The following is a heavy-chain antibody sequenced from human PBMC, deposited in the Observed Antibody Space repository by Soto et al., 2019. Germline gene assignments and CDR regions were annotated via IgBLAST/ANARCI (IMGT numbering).Heavy chain of an antibody. CDR2: IYYSGST. Sequence: QLQLQESGPGLVKPSETLSLTCTVSGGSISSSSYYWGWIRQPPGKGLEWIGSIYYSGSTYYNPSLKSRVTISVDTSKNQFALKLSSVTAADTAVYYCARERVELREIFFDYWGQGTLVTVSS. D-gene: IGHD1-26*01. J-gene: IGHJ4*02. V-gene: IGHV4-39*02. CDR3: ARERVELREIFFDY. CDR1: GGSISSSSYY.